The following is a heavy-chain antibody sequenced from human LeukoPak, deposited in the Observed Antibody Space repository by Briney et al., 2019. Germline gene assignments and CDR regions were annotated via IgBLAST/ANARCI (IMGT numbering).Heavy chain of an antibody. J-gene: IGHJ4*02. Sequence: ASVKVSCKASGGTFSSYAIGWVRQAPGQGLEWMGGIIPIFGTANYAQKFQGRVTITADESTSTAYMELSSLRSEDTAVYYCARGPCSSTSCPVYYFDYWGQGTLVTVSS. CDR2: IIPIFGTA. CDR3: ARGPCSSTSCPVYYFDY. CDR1: GGTFSSYA. D-gene: IGHD2-2*01. V-gene: IGHV1-69*13.